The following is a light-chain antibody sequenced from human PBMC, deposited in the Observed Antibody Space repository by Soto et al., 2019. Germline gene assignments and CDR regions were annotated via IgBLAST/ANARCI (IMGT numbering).Light chain of an antibody. V-gene: IGKV1-9*01. CDR1: QGISSY. J-gene: IGKJ4*01. CDR3: QQINSYQVT. Sequence: IQLTQSPSSLSASVGDRVTITCRASQGISSYLAWYQQKPGKAPKLLIYAASTLQSGVPSRFSGSGSGTDFTLTISSLQPEDFASYFCQQINSYQVTFGGGTKVEIK. CDR2: AAS.